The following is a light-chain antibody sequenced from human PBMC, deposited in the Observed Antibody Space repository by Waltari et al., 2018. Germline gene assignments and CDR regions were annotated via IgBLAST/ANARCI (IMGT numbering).Light chain of an antibody. CDR2: DVV. V-gene: IGLV2-23*02. Sequence: QSALTQPASVSGSPGQSITISCPGPNSDIGDYNHVSWYQQHPGRVPKLIIYDVVKRPSGISDRFSGSKSGNTASLTISGLQPEDESHYFCCSYAGRKTLIFGGGTELTV. CDR3: CSYAGRKTLI. CDR1: NSDIGDYNH. J-gene: IGLJ2*01.